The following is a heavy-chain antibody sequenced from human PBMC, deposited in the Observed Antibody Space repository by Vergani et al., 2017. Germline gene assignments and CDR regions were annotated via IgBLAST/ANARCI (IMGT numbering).Heavy chain of an antibody. CDR2: IIPIFGTA. Sequence: QVQLVQSGAEVKKPGSSVKVSCKASGGTFSSYAINWVRQAPGQGLEWMGRIIPIFGTATYAQKFQGRVTITAVDSTSTAYMELSSLRSEDTAVYYCARARGAIQLWAYFGYWGQGTLVTVSS. V-gene: IGHV1-69*13. J-gene: IGHJ4*02. CDR1: GGTFSSYA. D-gene: IGHD5-18*01. CDR3: ARARGAIQLWAYFGY.